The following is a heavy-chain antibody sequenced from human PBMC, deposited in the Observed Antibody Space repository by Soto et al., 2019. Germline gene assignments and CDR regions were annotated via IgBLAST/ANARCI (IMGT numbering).Heavy chain of an antibody. J-gene: IGHJ5*01. V-gene: IGHV4-34*01. Sequence: SETLSLTCAVYGGSFSGHSWTWIRQSPGKGLEWIGDINHSGRVNYSPSLKSRVTISLDTSKNQFSLTLSAVTAADTAMYYCSTRAYDTNGYYRFDPWGQGTLVSV. CDR1: GGSFSGHS. CDR2: INHSGRV. D-gene: IGHD3-22*01. CDR3: STRAYDTNGYYRFDP.